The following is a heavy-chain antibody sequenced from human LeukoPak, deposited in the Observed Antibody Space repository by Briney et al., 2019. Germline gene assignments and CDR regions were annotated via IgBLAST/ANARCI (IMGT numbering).Heavy chain of an antibody. D-gene: IGHD3-22*01. CDR2: IYPGDSDT. Sequence: GESLKISCKGSGYSFTSYWTGWVRQMPGKGLDWMGIIYPGDSDTRFSPSFQGQVTISADKSISTAYLQWSSLKASDTAMYYCARSPTPDSSGYYSDYWGQGTLVTVSS. V-gene: IGHV5-51*01. CDR1: GYSFTSYW. CDR3: ARSPTPDSSGYYSDY. J-gene: IGHJ4*02.